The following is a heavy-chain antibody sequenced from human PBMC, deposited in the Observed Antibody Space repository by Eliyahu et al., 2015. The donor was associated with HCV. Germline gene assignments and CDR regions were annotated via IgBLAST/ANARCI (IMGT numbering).Heavy chain of an antibody. CDR2: IFYSGXT. J-gene: IGHJ4*02. CDR1: GDSVSSXXYF. CDR3: ARRSGSRGTLRFDS. D-gene: IGHD2-2*01. V-gene: IGHV4-39*01. Sequence: QLQLQESGPGLVKPSETLSLTCTVSGDSVSSXXYFXGWIRQPPGQGLEWXGSIFYSGXTYYNPSLKSRVTISVDTPKNQFSLKLTSVTATDTAQYYCARRSGSRGTLRFDSWGQGTLVTVSS.